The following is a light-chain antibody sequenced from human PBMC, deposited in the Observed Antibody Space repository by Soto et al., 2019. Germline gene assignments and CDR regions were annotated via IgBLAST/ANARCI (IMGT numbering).Light chain of an antibody. CDR2: EVS. J-gene: IGLJ2*01. CDR3: SSFTRSSALEVV. Sequence: QSALTQPASVSGSPGQSITVSCTGTSNDVGSYNYASWYQQHPGKAPKLMIYEVSNRPSGVSNRFSGSKSGNTASLTISGLQAEDEADYYCSSFTRSSALEVVFGGGTKLTVL. CDR1: SNDVGSYNY. V-gene: IGLV2-14*01.